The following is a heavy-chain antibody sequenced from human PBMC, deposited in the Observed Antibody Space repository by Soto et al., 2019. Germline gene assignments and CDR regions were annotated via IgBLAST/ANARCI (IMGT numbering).Heavy chain of an antibody. CDR3: AAGGTRWLHSPFDY. J-gene: IGHJ4*02. CDR1: GHTLSELS. V-gene: IGHV1-24*01. Sequence: QVQWVQSGAEVKKPGASVKVTCKVSGHTLSELSMHWVRQAPGKGLEWMGGFDPEDGETISAQEFQGRVTMTEDTSTDSTYMELSSLRSEDTAVYYCAAGGTRWLHSPFDYWGQGTLVTISS. D-gene: IGHD1-1*01. CDR2: FDPEDGET.